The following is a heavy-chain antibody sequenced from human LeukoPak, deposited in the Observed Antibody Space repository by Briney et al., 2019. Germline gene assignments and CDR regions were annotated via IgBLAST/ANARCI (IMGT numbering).Heavy chain of an antibody. V-gene: IGHV4-34*01. CDR1: GGSFSGYY. D-gene: IGHD2-2*01. J-gene: IGHJ5*02. Sequence: LETLSLTCAVYGGSFSGYYWSWIRQPPGKGLEWIGEINHSGSTNYNPSLKSRVTISVDTSKNQFSLKLSSVTAADTAVYYCARGQGIVVVPAALLNWFDPWGQGTLVTVSS. CDR2: INHSGST. CDR3: ARGQGIVVVPAALLNWFDP.